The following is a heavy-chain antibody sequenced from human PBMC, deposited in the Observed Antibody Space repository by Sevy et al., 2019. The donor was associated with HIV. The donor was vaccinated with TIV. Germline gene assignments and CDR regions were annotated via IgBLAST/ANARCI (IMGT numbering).Heavy chain of an antibody. D-gene: IGHD2-8*01. CDR1: GFSFSGYS. J-gene: IGHJ6*02. CDR2: IDTSSAYI. Sequence: GGSLRLSCAASGFSFSGYSFNWVRQAPGKGLEWVSSIDTSSAYIYYADSVKGRFTISRDNARNLLYLQMSSLRAEDTAVYFCARVNCTNGVCFQGYYYYGLDVWGQGTTVTVSS. V-gene: IGHV3-21*01. CDR3: ARVNCTNGVCFQGYYYYGLDV.